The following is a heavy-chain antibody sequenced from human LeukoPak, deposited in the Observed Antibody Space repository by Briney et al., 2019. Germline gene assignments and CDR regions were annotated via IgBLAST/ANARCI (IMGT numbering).Heavy chain of an antibody. Sequence: ASVKVSCKASGYTFTSYYMHWVRQATGQGLEWMGGFDVAETDTIYAQKFQGIVTMTEDTSTDTAYMELNSLSSEDTAVYYCSSSGVEEWQGLHFWGQGTLVTVSS. CDR2: FDVAETDT. CDR1: GYTFTSYY. D-gene: IGHD3-3*01. CDR3: SSSGVEEWQGLHF. V-gene: IGHV1-24*01. J-gene: IGHJ4*02.